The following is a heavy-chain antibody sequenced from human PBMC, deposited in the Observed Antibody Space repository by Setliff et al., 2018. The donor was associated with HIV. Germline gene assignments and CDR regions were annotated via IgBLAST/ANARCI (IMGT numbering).Heavy chain of an antibody. CDR2: IYYSGTA. CDR3: ARLKSASGYFGFDS. J-gene: IGHJ4*02. CDR1: GGSISSYY. D-gene: IGHD5-12*01. Sequence: SETLSLTCNVSGGSISSYYWSWIRLSPGKGLEWIGYIYYSGTADYNPSLKSRATISIDTSNNQFALKLTSMTAADTAVYFCARLKSASGYFGFDSWGQGTLVTVSS. V-gene: IGHV4-59*08.